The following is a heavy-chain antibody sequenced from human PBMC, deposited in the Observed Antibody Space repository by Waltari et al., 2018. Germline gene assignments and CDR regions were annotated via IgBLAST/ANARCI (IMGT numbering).Heavy chain of an antibody. CDR2: ISSTSTYI. V-gene: IGHV3-21*03. CDR3: VRDVSSSYDD. D-gene: IGHD6-6*01. J-gene: IGHJ4*02. CDR1: GFNFSSYR. Sequence: EVQLVESGGGLVKPGGSLRLSCEASGFNFSSYRMNWVRQAPGKGLEWVSSISSTSTYIYYTDSVKGRFTISRDNARNSLYLQMNSLRAEDTAVYSCVRDVSSSYDDWGQGTLVTVSS.